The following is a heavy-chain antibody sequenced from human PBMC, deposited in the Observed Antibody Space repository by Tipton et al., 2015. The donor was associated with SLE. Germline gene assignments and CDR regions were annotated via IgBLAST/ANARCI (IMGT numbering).Heavy chain of an antibody. CDR2: INHSGRT. CDR3: ARAVAIDTAMAFFDY. CDR1: GGSFSDYY. Sequence: LRLSCAVYGGSFSDYYWSWIRQSPGKGLEWIGEINHSGRTNYNPSLKSRVTISVDTSKNQFSLQLTSLTAADTAVYYCARAVAIDTAMAFFDYWGQGALVTVSS. J-gene: IGHJ4*02. V-gene: IGHV4-34*01. D-gene: IGHD5-18*01.